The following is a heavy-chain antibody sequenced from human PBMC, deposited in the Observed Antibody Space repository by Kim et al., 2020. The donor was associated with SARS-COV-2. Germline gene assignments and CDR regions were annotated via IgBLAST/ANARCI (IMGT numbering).Heavy chain of an antibody. Sequence: SETLSLTCAVYGGSFSGYYWSWIRQPPGKGLEWIGEINHSGSTNYNPSLKRRVTISVDTSKNQFSLKLSSVTAADTAVYYCARYMFDILTSALDYWGQGTLVTVSS. CDR1: GGSFSGYY. V-gene: IGHV4-34*01. D-gene: IGHD3-9*01. J-gene: IGHJ4*02. CDR2: INHSGST. CDR3: ARYMFDILTSALDY.